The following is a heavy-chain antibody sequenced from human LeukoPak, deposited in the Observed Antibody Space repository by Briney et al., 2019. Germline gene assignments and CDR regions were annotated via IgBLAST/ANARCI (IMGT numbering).Heavy chain of an antibody. CDR3: TRITVVAGNTYLADY. CDR2: ISSSSSYT. D-gene: IGHD6-19*01. J-gene: IGHJ4*02. CDR1: GFTFSDYY. V-gene: IGHV3-11*03. Sequence: GGSLRLSCAASGFTFSDYYMSWIRQVPGRGLEWVSYISSSSSYTNYADSVKGRFTISRDNANNSLYLQMNSLRAEDTAVYYCTRITVVAGNTYLADYWGQGTLVTVSS.